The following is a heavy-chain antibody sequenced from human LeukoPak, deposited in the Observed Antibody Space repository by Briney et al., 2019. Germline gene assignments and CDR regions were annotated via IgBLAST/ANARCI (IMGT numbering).Heavy chain of an antibody. V-gene: IGHV3-33*05. J-gene: IGHJ4*02. CDR3: ARVRPGSNYVDFDY. CDR2: ISYDGSNK. CDR1: GFTFSSRG. D-gene: IGHD4-11*01. Sequence: GRSLRLSCAASGFTFSSRGMHWVRQAPGKGLEWVAVISYDGSNKYYAGSVKGRFTISRDNSKSTLYLQMNSLRAEDTAVYYCARVRPGSNYVDFDYWGQGTLVTVSS.